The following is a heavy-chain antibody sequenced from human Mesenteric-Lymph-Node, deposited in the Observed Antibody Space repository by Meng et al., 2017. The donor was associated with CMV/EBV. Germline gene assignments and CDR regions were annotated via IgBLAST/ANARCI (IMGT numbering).Heavy chain of an antibody. CDR3: ARDRRSYFDY. CDR2: IRFDGSNK. J-gene: IGHJ4*02. V-gene: IGHV3-30*02. CDR1: AFTFSSYG. Sequence: GESLKISCAASAFTFSSYGIHWVRQAPGKGLEWVAFIRFDGSNKYYADSVKGRFTITRDNAKNSLYLQMNSLRAEDTAVYYCARDRRSYFDYWGQGTLVTVSS.